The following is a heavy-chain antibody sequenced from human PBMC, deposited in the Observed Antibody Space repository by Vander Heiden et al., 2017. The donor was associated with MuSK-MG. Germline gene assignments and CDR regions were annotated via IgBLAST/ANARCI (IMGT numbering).Heavy chain of an antibody. CDR3: TRDGRGNPDY. D-gene: IGHD5-12*01. J-gene: IGHJ4*02. CDR1: AFTFSDVY. Sequence: EVQLVESGGGLVQPGGSLRLSCAATAFTFSDVYMGWVRQAPGKGLEWIGRIKNKANSYTTHFAASVKGRFSISRDDSKNSLYLQMNSLKTEDTAVYYCTRDGRGNPDYWGQGTLVTVSS. CDR2: IKNKANSYTT. V-gene: IGHV3-72*01.